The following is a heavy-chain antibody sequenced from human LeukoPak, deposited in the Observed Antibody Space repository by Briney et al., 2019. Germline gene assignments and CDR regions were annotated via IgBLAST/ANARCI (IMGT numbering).Heavy chain of an antibody. Sequence: GGSLRLSCAASGFTFSDYYMSWIRQAPGKGLERVSYISSSGSTIYYADSVKGRFTISRDNAKNSLYLQMNSLRAEDTAVYYCAKVEGPIAAAGTFDYWGQGTLVTVSS. J-gene: IGHJ4*02. CDR2: ISSSGSTI. V-gene: IGHV3-11*01. CDR3: AKVEGPIAAAGTFDY. CDR1: GFTFSDYY. D-gene: IGHD6-13*01.